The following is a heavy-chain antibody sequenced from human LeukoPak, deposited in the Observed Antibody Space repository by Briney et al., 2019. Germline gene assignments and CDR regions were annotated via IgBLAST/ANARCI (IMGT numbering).Heavy chain of an antibody. V-gene: IGHV1-18*01. CDR2: ISTYNGNT. D-gene: IGHD5-24*01. CDR1: GYTFTNYD. Sequence: ASVKVSCKASGYTFTNYDITWVRQAPGQGLEWMAWISTYNGNTDYAQKLQGRVTMTTDTSTSTAYMELRSLRSDDTAVYYCAGGRRDDYNYLLDFWGQGTLVTVSS. J-gene: IGHJ4*02. CDR3: AGGRRDDYNYLLDF.